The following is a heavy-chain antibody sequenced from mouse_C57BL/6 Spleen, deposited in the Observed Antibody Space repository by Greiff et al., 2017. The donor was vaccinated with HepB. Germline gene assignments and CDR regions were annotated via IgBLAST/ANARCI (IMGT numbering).Heavy chain of an antibody. CDR3: ARGRGYYFDY. CDR2: IYPGSGNT. J-gene: IGHJ2*01. CDR1: GYSFTGYY. Sequence: QVQLQQSGPELVKPGASVKISCKASGYSFTGYYIHWVKQRPGQGLEWIGWIYPGSGNTKYNEKFKGKATLTADTSSSTAYMQLSSLTSEDSAVYYCARGRGYYFDYWGQGNTRTVSS. V-gene: IGHV1-66*01.